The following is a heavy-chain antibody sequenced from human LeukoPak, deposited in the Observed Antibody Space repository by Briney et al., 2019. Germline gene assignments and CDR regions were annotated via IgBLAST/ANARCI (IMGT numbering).Heavy chain of an antibody. J-gene: IGHJ6*02. CDR2: ISGGGGDT. CDR3: AKVPYSDYGSGRPPFMDV. CDR1: GFTFSNYA. D-gene: IGHD3-10*01. Sequence: GGSLRLSCAASGFTFSNYAMTWVRQAPGRGLEWVSTISGGGGDTYYADSVKGRFTISRDNSKNTLYLQMNSLRAEDTAIHYCAKVPYSDYGSGRPPFMDVWGQGTTVTVSS. V-gene: IGHV3-23*01.